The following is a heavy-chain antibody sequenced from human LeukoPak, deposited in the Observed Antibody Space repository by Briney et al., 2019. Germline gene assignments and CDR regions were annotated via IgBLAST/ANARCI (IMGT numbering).Heavy chain of an antibody. CDR1: GYTFTSYD. V-gene: IGHV1-8*01. D-gene: IGHD3/OR15-3a*01. J-gene: IGHJ6*03. Sequence: ASVKVSCKASGYTFTSYDINWVRQATGQGLEWMGWMNPHSGNSGYAQKFQGRVTLTKNNFITTAYMELSSLRSEDTAVYYCARALSWTTESYYYMDVWGKGTTVTVSS. CDR3: ARALSWTTESYYYMDV. CDR2: MNPHSGNS.